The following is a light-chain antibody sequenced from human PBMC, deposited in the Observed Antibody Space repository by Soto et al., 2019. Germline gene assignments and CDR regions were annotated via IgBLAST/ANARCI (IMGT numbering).Light chain of an antibody. V-gene: IGKV1-33*01. Sequence: DIHMTQSPLSLSASVGDRVTITCQASQDINKYLNWFQQRPGKAPKLLISDASKLETGVPSRFSGGGSGTDFTLTISSLQPEDFVTYYCQHYNSFPRTFGQGTKLE. J-gene: IGKJ2*02. CDR1: QDINKY. CDR2: DAS. CDR3: QHYNSFPRT.